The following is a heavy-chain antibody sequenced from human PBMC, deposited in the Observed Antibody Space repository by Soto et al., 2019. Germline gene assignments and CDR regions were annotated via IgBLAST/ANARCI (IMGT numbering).Heavy chain of an antibody. CDR1: GGTFSSYA. CDR2: IIPIFGTA. J-gene: IGHJ4*02. D-gene: IGHD4-17*01. Sequence: SVKVSCKASGGTFSSYAISWVRQAPGQGLEWMGGIIPIFGTANYAQKFQGRVTITADESTSTAYMELSSLRSEDTAVYYCARDMGYGDYDFDYWGQGTLVTVSS. V-gene: IGHV1-69*13. CDR3: ARDMGYGDYDFDY.